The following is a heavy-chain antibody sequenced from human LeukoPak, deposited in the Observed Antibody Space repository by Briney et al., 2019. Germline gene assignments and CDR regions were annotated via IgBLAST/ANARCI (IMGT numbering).Heavy chain of an antibody. CDR1: GFTFSHYG. V-gene: IGHV3-33*01. J-gene: IGHJ5*02. Sequence: GGSLRLSCEASGFTFSHYGMHWVRQAPGKGLEWVAVIWSDGTNQYYADSVKGRFTISRDNARTSLYLQMNSLRVEDTGVYYCARGDPHADLWGQGTLVTVSS. CDR3: ARGDPHADL. CDR2: IWSDGTNQ.